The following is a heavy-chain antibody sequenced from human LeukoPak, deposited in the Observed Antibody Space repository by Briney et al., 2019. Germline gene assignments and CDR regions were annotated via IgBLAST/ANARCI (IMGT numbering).Heavy chain of an antibody. J-gene: IGHJ5*02. D-gene: IGHD3-10*01. Sequence: ASVKVSCKASGYTFTDYYIHWVRQAPGQGLEWMGWINPNSGGTSYVQKFQGRVSMTRDTSSTTAYVELSRLRSDDTAVYYCASSGMVRGFDPWGQGTLVTVSS. V-gene: IGHV1-2*02. CDR1: GYTFTDYY. CDR2: INPNSGGT. CDR3: ASSGMVRGFDP.